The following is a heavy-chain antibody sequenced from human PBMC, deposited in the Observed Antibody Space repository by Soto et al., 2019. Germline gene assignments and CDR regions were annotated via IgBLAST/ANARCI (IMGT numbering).Heavy chain of an antibody. Sequence: QVQLQESGPGLVKPSETLSLTCTVSGSSVSSGSYYWSWIRQPPGKGLEWIGYIYYSGSTNYNPSLKSRVTISVDTSKTQFSLKLSSVTAADTAVYYCARETAYYYYGMDVWGQGTTVTVSS. V-gene: IGHV4-61*01. CDR2: IYYSGST. CDR1: GSSVSSGSYY. CDR3: ARETAYYYYGMDV. D-gene: IGHD5-18*01. J-gene: IGHJ6*02.